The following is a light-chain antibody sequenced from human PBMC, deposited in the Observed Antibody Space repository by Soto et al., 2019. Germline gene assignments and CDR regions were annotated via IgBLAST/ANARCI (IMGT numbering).Light chain of an antibody. Sequence: EIVMTQSPATLSVSPGERATLSCRASQSGSNNLAWYQVKPGQAPRLLIYVASTRATGIPARFSSSGSGTEFTLTISSLQSEDFAVYYCQQYSHWPPLTFGGGTKVEI. CDR3: QQYSHWPPLT. V-gene: IGKV3-15*01. J-gene: IGKJ4*01. CDR1: QSGSNN. CDR2: VAS.